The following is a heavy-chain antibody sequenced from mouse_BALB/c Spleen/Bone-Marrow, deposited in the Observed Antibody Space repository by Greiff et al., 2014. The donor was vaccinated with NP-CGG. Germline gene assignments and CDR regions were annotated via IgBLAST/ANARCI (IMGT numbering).Heavy chain of an antibody. D-gene: IGHD2-3*01. CDR2: INPDSSTI. Sequence: EVQLVESGGGLVQPGGSLKPSCAASGFDFSRYWMTWVRQAPGKGLEWIGEINPDSSTINYTPSLKDKFIISRDNAKNTLYLQMSKVRSDDTALYYCARNGYYGWIAYWGQGTLVTVSA. CDR3: ARNGYYGWIAY. J-gene: IGHJ3*01. CDR1: GFDFSRYW. V-gene: IGHV4-1*02.